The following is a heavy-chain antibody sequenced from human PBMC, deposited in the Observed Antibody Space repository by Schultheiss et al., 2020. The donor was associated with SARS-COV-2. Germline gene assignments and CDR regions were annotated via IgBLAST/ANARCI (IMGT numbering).Heavy chain of an antibody. V-gene: IGHV1-18*01. D-gene: IGHD3-22*01. CDR2: ISAYNGNT. Sequence: ASVKVSCKASGYTFTSYGISWVRQAPGQGLEWMGWISAYNGNTNYAQKLQGRVTMTTDTSTSTAYMELSSLRSEDTAVYYCASLYYYDSSGWFDPWGQGTLVTVSS. J-gene: IGHJ5*02. CDR3: ASLYYYDSSGWFDP. CDR1: GYTFTSYG.